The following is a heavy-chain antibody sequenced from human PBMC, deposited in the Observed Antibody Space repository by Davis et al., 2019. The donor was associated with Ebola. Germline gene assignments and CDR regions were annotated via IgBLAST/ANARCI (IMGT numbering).Heavy chain of an antibody. CDR2: MNPDSGNT. Sequence: ASVKVSCKASGYTFSSYDINWVRQATGQGLEWMGWMNPDSGNTGYAQKLQGRVTMTTDTSTSTAYMELRSLRSDDTAVYFCAKGDMAATGIDYWGQGTLVTVSS. D-gene: IGHD6-13*01. CDR3: AKGDMAATGIDY. J-gene: IGHJ4*02. CDR1: GYTFSSYD. V-gene: IGHV1-8*01.